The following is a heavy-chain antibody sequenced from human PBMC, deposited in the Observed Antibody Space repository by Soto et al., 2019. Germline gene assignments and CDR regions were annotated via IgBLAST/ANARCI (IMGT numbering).Heavy chain of an antibody. J-gene: IGHJ4*02. CDR2: ISSNGGST. D-gene: IGHD6-13*01. CDR1: GFTFSSYA. V-gene: IGHV3-64*01. CDR3: ARLNPIAAAFDY. Sequence: EVQLVESGGGFVQPGGSLRLSCAASGFTFSSYAMHWVRQAPGKGLEYVSAISSNGGSTYYANSVKGRFTISRDNSKNTLYLQMGSLRAEDMAVYYCARLNPIAAAFDYWGQGTLVTVSS.